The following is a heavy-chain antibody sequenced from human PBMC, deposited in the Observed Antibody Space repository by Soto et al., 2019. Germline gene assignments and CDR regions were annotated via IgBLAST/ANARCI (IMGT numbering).Heavy chain of an antibody. V-gene: IGHV3-15*01. CDR2: IKSKTDGGTT. J-gene: IGHJ6*02. CDR1: GFTFSNAW. CDR3: AKGVDYYDSSGYYYGMDV. Sequence: SLRLSCAASGFTFSNAWMSWVRQAPGKGLEWVGRIKSKTDGGTTDYAAPVKGRFTISRDDSKNTLYLQMNSLKTEDTAVYYCAKGVDYYDSSGYYYGMDVWGQGTTVTVSS. D-gene: IGHD3-22*01.